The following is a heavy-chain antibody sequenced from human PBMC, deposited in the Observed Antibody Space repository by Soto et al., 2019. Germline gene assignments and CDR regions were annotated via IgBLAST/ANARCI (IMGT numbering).Heavy chain of an antibody. Sequence: QVQRVESGGGVVQPGRSLRLSCAASGFTFSSYGMHWVRQAPGKGLEWVAVISYDGSNKYYADSVKGRFTISRDNSKNTLYLQMNSLRSEDTAVYYCAKESYGDYALGSLRFDLWGRGTLVTVSS. D-gene: IGHD4-17*01. V-gene: IGHV3-30*18. CDR1: GFTFSSYG. J-gene: IGHJ2*01. CDR2: ISYDGSNK. CDR3: AKESYGDYALGSLRFDL.